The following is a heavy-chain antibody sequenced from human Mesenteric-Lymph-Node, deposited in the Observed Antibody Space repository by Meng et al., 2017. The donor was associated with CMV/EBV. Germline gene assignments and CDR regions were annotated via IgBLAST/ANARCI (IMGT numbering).Heavy chain of an antibody. CDR2: IGHRYNIS. CDR3: ARAPTEGWQLILAFDM. CDR1: GGTVGRDA. V-gene: IGHV1-69*17. Sequence: GGTVGRDAVSWMRQDAREWLEWMGGIGHRYNISNDAQTLGGRVKITADKVTNIVNMDLSSLRSEDTAVYYCARAPTEGWQLILAFDMWGQGTMVTVSS. D-gene: IGHD4-23*01. J-gene: IGHJ3*02.